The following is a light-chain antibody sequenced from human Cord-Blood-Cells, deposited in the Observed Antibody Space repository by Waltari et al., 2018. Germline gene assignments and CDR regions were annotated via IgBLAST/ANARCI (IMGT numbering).Light chain of an antibody. CDR3: SSYTSSSTFV. CDR2: EVS. J-gene: IGLJ2*01. V-gene: IGLV2-18*02. CDR1: SSDVGSYNR. Sequence: QSALTQPPSVSGSPGQSVTISCTGTSSDVGSYNRVSWYQQPPSTAPKLMIYEVSNRPSGVPDRFSGSKSGNTASLTISGLQAEDEADYYCSSYTSSSTFVLGGGTKLTVL.